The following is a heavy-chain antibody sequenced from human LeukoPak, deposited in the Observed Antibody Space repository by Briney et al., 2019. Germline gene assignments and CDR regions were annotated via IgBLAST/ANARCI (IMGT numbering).Heavy chain of an antibody. D-gene: IGHD3-22*01. CDR1: GFTFSSYA. CDR3: ATEVVVITTSVETIDDY. J-gene: IGHJ4*02. CDR2: ISGSGGST. Sequence: GGSLRLSCAASGFTFSSYAMSWVRQAPGKGLEWVSAISGSGGSTYYADSVKGRFTISRDNSKNTLYLQMNSLRAEDTAVYYCATEVVVITTSVETIDDYWGQGTLVTVSS. V-gene: IGHV3-23*01.